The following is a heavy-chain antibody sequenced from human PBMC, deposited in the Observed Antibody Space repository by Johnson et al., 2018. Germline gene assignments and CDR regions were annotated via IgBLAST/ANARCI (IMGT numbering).Heavy chain of an antibody. CDR3: GREPLDGDYYDSSGYRPAV. Sequence: VQLVETGGGVVQPGRSLRLSCADAGFTFSNYGMHWVRQAPGKGLEWVAVISYDGSNKYYADSVQGRFTISRDNSKTTLYLQMNSLRAEDTAVYYWGREPLDGDYYDSSGYRPAVWGKGTTVTVSS. D-gene: IGHD3-22*01. CDR1: GFTFSNYG. V-gene: IGHV3-30*03. J-gene: IGHJ6*04. CDR2: ISYDGSNK.